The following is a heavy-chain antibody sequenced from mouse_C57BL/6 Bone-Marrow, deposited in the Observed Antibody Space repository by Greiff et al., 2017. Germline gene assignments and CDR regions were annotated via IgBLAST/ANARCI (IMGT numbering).Heavy chain of an antibody. J-gene: IGHJ2*01. CDR3: TPSGSSSFCY. V-gene: IGHV14-1*01. Sequence: EVQLQQSGAELVRPGASVKLSCTASGFNIKDYYMHWVKQRPEQGLEWIGRIDPEDGDTEYAQKFQAKATLTADTSSNTAYLQLSSLTSEDSAVYYCTPSGSSSFCYWGQGTTLTVSS. D-gene: IGHD1-1*01. CDR2: IDPEDGDT. CDR1: GFNIKDYY.